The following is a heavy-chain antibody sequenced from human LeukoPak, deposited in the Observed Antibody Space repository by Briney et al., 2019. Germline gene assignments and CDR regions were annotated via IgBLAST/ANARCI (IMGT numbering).Heavy chain of an antibody. CDR1: GFTFSSYG. J-gene: IGHJ4*02. V-gene: IGHV3-23*01. Sequence: GGSLRLSCAASGFTFSSYGMSWVRQAPGKGLEWVSVISGSGGSTYYADSVKGRFTISRDNSKNTLYLQMNSLRAEDTAVYYCANWGSRPFLDYWGQGTLVTVSS. D-gene: IGHD7-27*01. CDR3: ANWGSRPFLDY. CDR2: ISGSGGST.